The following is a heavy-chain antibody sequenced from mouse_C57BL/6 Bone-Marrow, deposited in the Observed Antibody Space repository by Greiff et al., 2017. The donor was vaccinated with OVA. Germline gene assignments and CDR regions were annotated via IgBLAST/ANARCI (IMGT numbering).Heavy chain of an antibody. CDR2: IDPSDSYT. D-gene: IGHD2-3*01. V-gene: IGHV1-50*01. CDR3: ARRDGYYPFAY. J-gene: IGHJ3*01. Sequence: QVQLQQSGAELVKPGASVKLSCKASGYTFTSYWMQWVKQRPGQGLEWIGEIDPSDSYTNYNQKFKGKATLTVDTSSSTAYMQLSSLTSEDSAVYYCARRDGYYPFAYWGQGTLVTVSA. CDR1: GYTFTSYW.